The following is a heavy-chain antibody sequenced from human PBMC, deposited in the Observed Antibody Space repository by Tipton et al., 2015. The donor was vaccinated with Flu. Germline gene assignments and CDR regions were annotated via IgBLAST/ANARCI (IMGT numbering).Heavy chain of an antibody. CDR2: ISGNDNTI. CDR3: TRGDRWLLPRFDY. V-gene: IGHV3-11*01. CDR1: GFTLSDYY. J-gene: IGHJ4*02. D-gene: IGHD5-24*01. Sequence: SLRLSCAASGFTLSDYYMSWIRQAPGKGLEWISFISGNDNTIYYADSVKGRFTISRDNAKNSLYLQMSNVRVDDTAVYYCTRGDRWLLPRFDYWGQGAPVTVSS.